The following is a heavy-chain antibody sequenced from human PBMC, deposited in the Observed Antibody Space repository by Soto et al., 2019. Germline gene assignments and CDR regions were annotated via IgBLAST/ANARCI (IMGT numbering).Heavy chain of an antibody. J-gene: IGHJ4*02. CDR1: GFTFSSYG. CDR3: AIRRERDSLGY. Sequence: GSLRLSCAASGFTFSSYGMHWDRQAPGKGLEWVAVISYDGSNKYYADSVKGRFTISRDNSKNTLYLQMNSLRAEDTAVYYCAIRRERDSLGYWGQGTLVTVSS. CDR2: ISYDGSNK. V-gene: IGHV3-30*03. D-gene: IGHD1-26*01.